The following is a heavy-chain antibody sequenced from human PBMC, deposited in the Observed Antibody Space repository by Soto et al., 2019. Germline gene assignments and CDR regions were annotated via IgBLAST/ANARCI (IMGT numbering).Heavy chain of an antibody. CDR1: GYAFTGYY. J-gene: IGHJ4*02. Sequence: SVKVSCKAAGYAFTGYYMHWVRQAPGQGLEWMGWINPNSGGTNYAQKFQGRVTMTRDTSISTAYMELSRLRSDDTAVYYCARARSSTRAPLDSYGQLTLVRVCS. CDR2: INPNSGGT. D-gene: IGHD6-6*01. V-gene: IGHV1-2*02. CDR3: ARARSSTRAPLDS.